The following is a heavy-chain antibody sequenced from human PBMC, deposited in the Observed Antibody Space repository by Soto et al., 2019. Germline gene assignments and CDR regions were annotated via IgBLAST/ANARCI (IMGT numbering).Heavy chain of an antibody. CDR3: ANLGVFGQWRFDY. V-gene: IGHV3-23*01. Sequence: PGGSLRLFCAASGSTFSSYSMSWVRQAPGKGLEWVSSVSASGVTAYFGDSVKGRFTISRDNSKKMLYLQMNSLRAVDTAVYYCANLGVFGQWRFDYWGQGTLVTVSS. CDR1: GSTFSSYS. J-gene: IGHJ4*02. CDR2: VSASGVTA. D-gene: IGHD3-3*01.